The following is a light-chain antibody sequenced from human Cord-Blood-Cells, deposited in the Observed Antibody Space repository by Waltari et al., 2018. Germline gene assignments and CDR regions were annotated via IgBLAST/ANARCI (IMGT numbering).Light chain of an antibody. CDR2: AAS. V-gene: IGKV1-39*01. Sequence: DIQMTQSPSPLPASVGDSVTITCRASQSISSYLNWYQQKPGKAPKLLIYAASSLQSGVPSMFSGSGSGTDFTLTISSLQPEDFATYYCQQSYSTPWTFGQGTKVEIK. CDR3: QQSYSTPWT. J-gene: IGKJ1*01. CDR1: QSISSY.